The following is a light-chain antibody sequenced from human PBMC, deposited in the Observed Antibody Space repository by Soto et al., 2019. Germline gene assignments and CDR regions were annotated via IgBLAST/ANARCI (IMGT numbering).Light chain of an antibody. CDR1: HVISSW. CDR3: QQTNDFPYT. Sequence: DIQMTQSPSSVSASVGDRVTITCRASHVISSWLAWYQQKPGKAPKLLIYAASRLQSGVPSRFSGSESGADCSLTISSLQPEDVATYYCQQTNDFPYTFGQGTKLEIK. V-gene: IGKV1-12*01. CDR2: AAS. J-gene: IGKJ2*01.